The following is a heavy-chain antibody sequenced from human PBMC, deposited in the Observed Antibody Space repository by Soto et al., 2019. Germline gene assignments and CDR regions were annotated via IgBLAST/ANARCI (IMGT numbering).Heavy chain of an antibody. CDR2: TFFRSKQYN. D-gene: IGHD2-15*01. V-gene: IGHV6-1*01. CDR3: ARARWSAEALDI. J-gene: IGHJ3*02. CDR1: GDSVSSNTAA. Sequence: QVQLQQSGLGLVKPSQTLSLTCAISGDSVSSNTAAWNWIRQSPSRGLEWLGRTFFRSKQYNDYAESLKSQITINPHTSKNHFSLHLDSVTPEDTAVYYCARARWSAEALDIWGQGTMVTVSS.